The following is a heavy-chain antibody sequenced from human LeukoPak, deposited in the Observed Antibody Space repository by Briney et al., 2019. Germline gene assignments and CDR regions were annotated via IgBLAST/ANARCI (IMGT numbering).Heavy chain of an antibody. CDR1: GGSISSGSYY. V-gene: IGHV4-61*02. Sequence: SETLSLTCTVSGGSISSGSYYWSWIRQPAGKGLEWIGRIYTSGSTNYNPSLKSRVTISVDTSKNQFSLKLSSVTAADTAVYYCARVTRHSSGWYGAVDYWGQGTLVTVSS. CDR3: ARVTRHSSGWYGAVDY. CDR2: IYTSGST. J-gene: IGHJ4*02. D-gene: IGHD6-19*01.